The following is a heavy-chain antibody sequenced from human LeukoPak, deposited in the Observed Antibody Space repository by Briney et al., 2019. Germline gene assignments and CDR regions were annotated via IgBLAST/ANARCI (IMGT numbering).Heavy chain of an antibody. D-gene: IGHD4-17*01. CDR3: ARETTTVTTFDL. Sequence: GASVKVYCKASGGTFSSYAISWVRQAPGQGLEWMGGIIPIFGTANYAQKFQGRVTITADKSTSTAYMELSSLRSEDTAVYYCARETTTVTTFDLWGRGTLVTVSS. CDR2: IIPIFGTA. J-gene: IGHJ2*01. CDR1: GGTFSSYA. V-gene: IGHV1-69*06.